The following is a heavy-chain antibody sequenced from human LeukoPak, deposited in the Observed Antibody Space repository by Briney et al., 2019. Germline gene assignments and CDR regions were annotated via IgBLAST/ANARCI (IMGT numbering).Heavy chain of an antibody. J-gene: IGHJ4*02. CDR1: GFTFSSYG. Sequence: GGSLRLSCAASGFTFSSYGMHWVRQAPGKGLEWVAVISYDGSNKYYADSVKGRFTISRDNSKNTLYLQMNSLRVEDTAVYYCAKRRSGYLGDYWGQGTLVTVSS. CDR2: ISYDGSNK. V-gene: IGHV3-30*18. D-gene: IGHD3-3*01. CDR3: AKRRSGYLGDY.